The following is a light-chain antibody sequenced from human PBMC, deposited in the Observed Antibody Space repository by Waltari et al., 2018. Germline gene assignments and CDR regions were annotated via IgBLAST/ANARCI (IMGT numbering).Light chain of an antibody. CDR1: SSDVGGYNY. CDR3: NSYTSSSTWV. Sequence: QSALTQPASVSGSPGQSITISCTGTSSDVGGYNYVSWYQQHPGKAPKLIIFGVSKRPSGVSNRFSVSISGSTASLTISGLQAEDDADFYCNSYTSSSTWVFGGGTKLTVL. CDR2: GVS. V-gene: IGLV2-14*01. J-gene: IGLJ3*02.